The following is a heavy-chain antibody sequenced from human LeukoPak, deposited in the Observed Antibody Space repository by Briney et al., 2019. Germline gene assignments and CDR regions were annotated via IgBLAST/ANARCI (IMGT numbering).Heavy chain of an antibody. J-gene: IGHJ4*02. Sequence: GGSLRLSCAASGFTFSSYAMSWVRQAPRKGLEWVSVISARGGTTYYGDSVKGRFTISRDNSKNTLYLQMNRLRAEDTAVYYCAKVSNYFDSSGRHFDYWGQGTPVTVSS. CDR1: GFTFSSYA. CDR3: AKVSNYFDSSGRHFDY. CDR2: ISARGGTT. D-gene: IGHD3-22*01. V-gene: IGHV3-23*01.